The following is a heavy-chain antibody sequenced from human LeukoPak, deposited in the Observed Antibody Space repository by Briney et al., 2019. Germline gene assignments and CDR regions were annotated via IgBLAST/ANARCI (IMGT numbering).Heavy chain of an antibody. Sequence: HGESLKISCKGSGYTFTTYWIAWVRQMPGKSLEWMGIIYPGDSDTRYSPSFEGQVTISADKSISTAYLQWSSLKASDTAVYYCATLSGNTYYDYWGQGTLVTVSS. D-gene: IGHD1-14*01. CDR3: ATLSGNTYYDY. J-gene: IGHJ4*02. CDR2: IYPGDSDT. V-gene: IGHV5-51*01. CDR1: GYTFTTYW.